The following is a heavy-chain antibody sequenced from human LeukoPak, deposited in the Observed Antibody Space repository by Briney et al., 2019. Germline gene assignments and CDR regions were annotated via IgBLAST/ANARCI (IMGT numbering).Heavy chain of an antibody. CDR2: INHSGST. D-gene: IGHD5-12*01. Sequence: SETLSLTCAVYGGSFSGYYWSWIRQPPGKGLEWIGEINHSGSTNYNPSLKSRVTISVDTSKNQFSLKLSSVTAADTAAYYCARHGLRFYYYYGMDVWGQGTTVTVSS. J-gene: IGHJ6*02. CDR3: ARHGLRFYYYYGMDV. V-gene: IGHV4-34*01. CDR1: GGSFSGYY.